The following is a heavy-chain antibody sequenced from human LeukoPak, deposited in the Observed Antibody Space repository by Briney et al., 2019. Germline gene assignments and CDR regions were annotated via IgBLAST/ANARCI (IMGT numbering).Heavy chain of an antibody. D-gene: IGHD1-26*01. V-gene: IGHV1-2*02. CDR3: ARDQPGIVGATPIDY. J-gene: IGHJ4*02. CDR1: GYTFTGYY. Sequence: GASVKVSCKASGYTFTGYYMHWVRQAPGQGLEWMGWINPNSGGTNYAQKFQGRVTMTRDTSISTAYMELSRLRSDDTAVYYCARDQPGIVGATPIDYWGQGTLVTVSS. CDR2: INPNSGGT.